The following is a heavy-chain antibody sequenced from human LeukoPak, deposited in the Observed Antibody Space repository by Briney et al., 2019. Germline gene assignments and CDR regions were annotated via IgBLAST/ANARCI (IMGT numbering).Heavy chain of an antibody. CDR3: VRDPDALDY. Sequence: GGSLRLSCAASGFTFSSYSMNWVRQTPGKGLEWVAYITRSRSTIHYADSVKGRFTISRDNARNSLYLQMNSLRDEDTAVYYCVRDPDALDYWGQGTLVTVSS. CDR2: ITRSRSTI. V-gene: IGHV3-48*02. CDR1: GFTFSSYS. J-gene: IGHJ4*02.